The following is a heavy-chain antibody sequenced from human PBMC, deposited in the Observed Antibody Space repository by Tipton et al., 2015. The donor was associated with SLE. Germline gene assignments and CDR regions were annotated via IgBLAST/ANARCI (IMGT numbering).Heavy chain of an antibody. D-gene: IGHD1-20*01. CDR2: ISYTGGT. CDR3: ARQGYKWNDGWDAFDI. Sequence: TLSLTCTVSGGSISTSDYYWGWIRQPPGKGLEWIGTISYTGGTYYNPSLKSRITISVDTSTNRFSLNLNSVTAADTAVYFCARQGYKWNDGWDAFDIWGQGTMVTVSS. J-gene: IGHJ3*02. CDR1: GGSISTSDYY. V-gene: IGHV4-39*07.